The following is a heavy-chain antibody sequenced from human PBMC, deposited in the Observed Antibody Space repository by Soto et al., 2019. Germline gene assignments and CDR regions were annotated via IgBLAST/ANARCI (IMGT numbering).Heavy chain of an antibody. CDR3: ARLDYGVSAFDL. CDR1: GGSINDGSYH. J-gene: IGHJ4*02. CDR2: IFYTGSK. Sequence: SETLSLTCTVSGGSINDGSYHWSWLRQHPGKGLEFIGYIFYTGSKYHNPSLETRVTMSADTSNNEVSLRLHSLTAADTAVYYCARLDYGVSAFDLWGRGTLVTVS. V-gene: IGHV4-31*03. D-gene: IGHD4-17*01.